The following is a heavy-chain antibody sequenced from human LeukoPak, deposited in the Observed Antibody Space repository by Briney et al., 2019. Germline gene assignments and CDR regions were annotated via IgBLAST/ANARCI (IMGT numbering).Heavy chain of an antibody. V-gene: IGHV3-23*01. CDR1: GFTFSSYA. CDR2: ISGGGGST. D-gene: IGHD3-22*01. Sequence: PGGSLRLSCAASGFTFSSYAMSWVRQAPGKGLEWVSAISGGGGSTHYADSVKGRFTISRDNSKNTLYLQMSSLRAGDTAVYYCAKSSYYDSSGYYREYYFDYWGQGTPVTVSS. CDR3: AKSSYYDSSGYYREYYFDY. J-gene: IGHJ4*02.